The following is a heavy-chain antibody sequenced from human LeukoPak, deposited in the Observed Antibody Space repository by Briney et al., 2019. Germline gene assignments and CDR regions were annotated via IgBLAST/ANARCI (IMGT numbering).Heavy chain of an antibody. V-gene: IGHV3-30*04. D-gene: IGHD6-6*01. CDR2: ISYDGSNK. Sequence: PGGSLRLSCAASGFTFSSYAMHWVRQAPGKGLEWVAVISYDGSNKYYADSVKGRFTISRDNSKNTLYLQMNSLRAEDTAVYYRARGVEYSSSVHFDYWGQGTLVTVSS. J-gene: IGHJ4*02. CDR1: GFTFSSYA. CDR3: ARGVEYSSSVHFDY.